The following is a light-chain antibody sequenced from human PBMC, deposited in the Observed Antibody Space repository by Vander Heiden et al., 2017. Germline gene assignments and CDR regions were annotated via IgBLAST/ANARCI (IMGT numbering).Light chain of an antibody. V-gene: IGLV3-1*01. Sequence: SCELTQPPSVSVSPGQTASITGSGENLGDNYACWYQQTPGSSRVLVIYQDTKGPSGIPVRFSGSDSGTTATLTISGTQAMDESDYYCQAWDSSTVVFGGGTKLTVL. J-gene: IGLJ2*01. CDR1: NLGDNY. CDR2: QDT. CDR3: QAWDSSTVV.